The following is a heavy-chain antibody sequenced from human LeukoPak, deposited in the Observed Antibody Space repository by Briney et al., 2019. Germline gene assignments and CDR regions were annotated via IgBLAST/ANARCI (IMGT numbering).Heavy chain of an antibody. D-gene: IGHD3-22*01. CDR3: ARDQLRYYYDSSGWAFDI. CDR1: GGSISSSSYY. J-gene: IGHJ3*02. CDR2: IYYSGST. Sequence: SETLSLTCTGSGGSISSSSYYCGWIRQPPGKGLEWIGSIYYSGSTYYNPSLKSRVTISVDTSKNQFSLKLSSVTAADTAVYYCARDQLRYYYDSSGWAFDIWGQGTMVTVSS. V-gene: IGHV4-39*07.